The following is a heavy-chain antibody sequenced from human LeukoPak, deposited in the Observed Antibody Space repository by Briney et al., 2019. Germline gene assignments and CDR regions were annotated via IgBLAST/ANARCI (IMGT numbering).Heavy chain of an antibody. Sequence: SVKVSCKASGGTFSSYAISWVPQAPGQGLEWMGGIIPIFGTANYAQKFQGRVTITTDESTSTAYMELSSLRSEDTAVYYCARAGSDYDFWSGYYREAFDIWGQGTMVTVSS. V-gene: IGHV1-69*05. J-gene: IGHJ3*02. CDR2: IIPIFGTA. D-gene: IGHD3-3*01. CDR3: ARAGSDYDFWSGYYREAFDI. CDR1: GGTFSSYA.